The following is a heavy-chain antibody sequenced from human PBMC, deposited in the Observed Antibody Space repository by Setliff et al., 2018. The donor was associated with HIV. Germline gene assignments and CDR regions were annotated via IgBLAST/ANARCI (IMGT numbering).Heavy chain of an antibody. D-gene: IGHD4-17*01. CDR3: ARGQASNDYGVSF. CDR2: ISAYNGNT. Sequence: KVSCKASGYTFTSYGISWVRQAPGQGLEWMGWISAYNGNTNYAQRFQGRVSMTRDTSTSTVYMELSSLRSEDTAVYYCARGQASNDYGVSFWGQGTMVTVSS. J-gene: IGHJ3*01. CDR1: GYTFTSYG. V-gene: IGHV1-18*01.